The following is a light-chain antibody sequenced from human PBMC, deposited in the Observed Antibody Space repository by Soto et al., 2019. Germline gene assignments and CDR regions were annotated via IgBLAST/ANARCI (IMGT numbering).Light chain of an antibody. Sequence: DIQMTQSPSTLSASVGDRVTITCRASQTMSTWLAWYQQKPGKAPRLLIYKASILQSGVPSRFSGSGSGAESTLTISSLQPDDFATYYCQQYASYSSVSFGGGTKVEIK. CDR3: QQYASYSSVS. CDR2: KAS. CDR1: QTMSTW. J-gene: IGKJ4*01. V-gene: IGKV1-5*03.